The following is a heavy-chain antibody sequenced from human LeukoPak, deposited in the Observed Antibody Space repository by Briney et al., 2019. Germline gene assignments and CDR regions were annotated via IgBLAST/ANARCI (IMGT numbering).Heavy chain of an antibody. V-gene: IGHV4-61*02. D-gene: IGHD6-19*01. J-gene: IGHJ4*02. CDR1: GGSISSGSYY. CDR3: ARGKYSSGWYDY. CDR2: IYTSGST. Sequence: PSETLSLTCTVSGGSISSGSYYWSWIRQPAGKGLEWIGRIYTSGSTNYNPSLKSRVTISVDTSKNQFSLKLSSVTAADTAVYYCARGKYSSGWYDYWGQGTLVTVPS.